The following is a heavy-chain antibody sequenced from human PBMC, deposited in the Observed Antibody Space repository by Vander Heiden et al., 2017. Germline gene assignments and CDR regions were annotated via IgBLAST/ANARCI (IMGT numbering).Heavy chain of an antibody. D-gene: IGHD3-10*01. CDR2: ISYDGSNK. J-gene: IGHJ4*02. V-gene: IGHV3-30*18. CDR3: AKSGGGYYGSGSYGNFDY. Sequence: QVQLVESGGGVVQPGRSLRLSCAASGFTFSSYGMHWVRQAAGKGLEWVAVISYDGSNKYYADSVKGRFTISRDNSKNTLYLQMNSLRAEDTAVYYCAKSGGGYYGSGSYGNFDYWGQGTLVTVSS. CDR1: GFTFSSYG.